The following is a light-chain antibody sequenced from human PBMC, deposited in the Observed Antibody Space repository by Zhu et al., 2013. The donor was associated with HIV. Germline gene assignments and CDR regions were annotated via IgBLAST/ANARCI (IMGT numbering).Light chain of an antibody. CDR3: QQSYSLPCT. CDR2: AAS. CDR1: QGIGRY. J-gene: IGKJ3*01. Sequence: DIQLTQSPSFLSASVGDRVTITCRASQGIGRYLAWYQQKAGKAPKLLIYAASTLQSGVPSRFSGSGSGTDFTLTISSLQAEDFATYYCQQSYSLPCTFGPGTKVDMK. V-gene: IGKV1-9*01.